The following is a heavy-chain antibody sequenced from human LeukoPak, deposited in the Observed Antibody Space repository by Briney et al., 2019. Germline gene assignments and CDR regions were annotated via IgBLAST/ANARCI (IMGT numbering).Heavy chain of an antibody. CDR1: GDSISSNNYF. CDR2: IYHSGST. D-gene: IGHD2-21*02. J-gene: IGHJ2*01. Sequence: SETLSLTCTVSGDSISSNNYFWGWIRQPPGKGLEWIGSIYHSGSTYYNPSLKSRVTISVDTSKNQFSLKLSSVTAADTAVYYCASFIQHIVVVTAPRLEYFDLWGRGTLVTVSS. V-gene: IGHV4-39*07. CDR3: ASFIQHIVVVTAPRLEYFDL.